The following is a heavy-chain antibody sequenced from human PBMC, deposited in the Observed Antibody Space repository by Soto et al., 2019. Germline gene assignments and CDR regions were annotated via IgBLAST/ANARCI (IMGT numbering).Heavy chain of an antibody. D-gene: IGHD6-13*01. CDR3: ATDEGAAAGMTEGMDX. V-gene: IGHV1-24*01. J-gene: IGHJ6*02. CDR1: GYTLTELS. Sequence: ASLKVSCNVSGYTLTELSMHWVRQAPGKGLEWMGGFDPEDGETIYAQKFQGRVTMTEDTSTDTAYMELSSLRSEDTAVYYCATDEGAAAGMTEGMDXWGQGTTVTVS. CDR2: FDPEDGET.